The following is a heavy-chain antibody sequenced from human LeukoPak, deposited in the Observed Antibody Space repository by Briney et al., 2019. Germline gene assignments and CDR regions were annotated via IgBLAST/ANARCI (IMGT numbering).Heavy chain of an antibody. D-gene: IGHD3-22*01. J-gene: IGHJ4*02. CDR2: ISYDGSNK. Sequence: GGSLRLSCAASGFTFSSYGMHWVRQAPGKGLEWVAVISYDGSNKYYADSVKGRFTISRDNSKNTLYQQMNSLRAEDTVVYYCARDLDSSGYYDSFGYWGQGTLVTVSS. V-gene: IGHV3-30*03. CDR3: ARDLDSSGYYDSFGY. CDR1: GFTFSSYG.